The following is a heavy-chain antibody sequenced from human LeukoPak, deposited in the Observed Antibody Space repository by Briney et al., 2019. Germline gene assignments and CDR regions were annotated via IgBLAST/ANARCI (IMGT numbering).Heavy chain of an antibody. J-gene: IGHJ3*01. D-gene: IGHD6-13*01. CDR3: VRARGCSNCLLTDGFDS. CDR1: GRLFSSYG. V-gene: IGHV1-18*01. CDR2: ISNFDGDT. Sequence: ASVKVSCKASGRLFSSYGIAWVRQAPGEGLEWLGWISNFDGDTKVAENLQGRATLTTDTSTSTACMELRSLKSDDTAVYYCVRARGCSNCLLTDGFDSWGQGTKVTVSS.